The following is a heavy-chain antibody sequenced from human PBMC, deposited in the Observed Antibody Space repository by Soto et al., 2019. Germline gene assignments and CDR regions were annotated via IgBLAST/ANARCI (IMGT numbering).Heavy chain of an antibody. V-gene: IGHV3-48*04. D-gene: IGHD2-2*01. CDR1: GFTFSSYA. CDR3: ARAAGYCISTSCQDYYYYYGMDV. CDR2: ISSSGSTI. J-gene: IGHJ6*02. Sequence: GGSLRLSCAASGFTFSSYAMSWVRQAPGKGLEWVSVISSSGSTIYCADSVKGRFTISRDNAKNSLYLQMNSLRAEDTAVYYCARAAGYCISTSCQDYYYYYGMDVWGQGTTVTVSS.